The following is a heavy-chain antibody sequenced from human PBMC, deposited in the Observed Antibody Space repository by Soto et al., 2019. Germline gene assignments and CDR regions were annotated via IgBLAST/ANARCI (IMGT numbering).Heavy chain of an antibody. J-gene: IGHJ5*02. CDR1: GGSISSSSYY. V-gene: IGHV4-39*01. D-gene: IGHD3-10*01. CDR2: IYYSGST. Sequence: SETLSLTCTVSGGSISSSSYYWGWIRQPPGKGLEWIGSIYYSGSTYYNPSLKSRVTISVDTSKNQFSLKLSSVTAADTAVYYWARGFKVRWLGEFFIPPRVEGGSTGWDPWGKETLATVP. CDR3: ARGFKVRWLGEFFIPPRVEGGSTGWDP.